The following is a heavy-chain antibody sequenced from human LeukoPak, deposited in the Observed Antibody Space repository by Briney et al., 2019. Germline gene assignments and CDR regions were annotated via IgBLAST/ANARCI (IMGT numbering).Heavy chain of an antibody. CDR1: GFIFSSYA. Sequence: GGSLRLSCAASGFIFSSYAMSWVRQAPGKGLEWVAVTSFDGTTKYYADSVKGRFTVSRDNSKNTLILQMNSLRAEDTAVYYCARGSSTNCYGGNCFYYYMAVWGKGTTVTVSS. V-gene: IGHV3-30*04. CDR3: ARGSSTNCYGGNCFYYYMAV. J-gene: IGHJ6*03. D-gene: IGHD2-2*01. CDR2: TSFDGTTK.